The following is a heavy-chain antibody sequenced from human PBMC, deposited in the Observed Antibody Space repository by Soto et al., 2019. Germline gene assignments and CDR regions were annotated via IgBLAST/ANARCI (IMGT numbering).Heavy chain of an antibody. Sequence: GGSLRLSCAASGFTVSSNYMSWVRQAPGKGLEWVSVIYSGGSTYYADSVKGRFTISRDNSKNTLYLQMNSLRAEDTAVYYCASSGTIPTSSIYYYYYMDVWGKGTTVTVSS. CDR3: ASSGTIPTSSIYYYYYMDV. D-gene: IGHD1-7*01. CDR1: GFTVSSNY. CDR2: IYSGGST. V-gene: IGHV3-66*01. J-gene: IGHJ6*03.